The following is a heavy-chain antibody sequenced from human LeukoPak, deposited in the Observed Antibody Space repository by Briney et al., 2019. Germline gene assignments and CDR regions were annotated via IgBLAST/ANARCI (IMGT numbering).Heavy chain of an antibody. V-gene: IGHV1-18*01. J-gene: IGHJ4*02. Sequence: ASVKVSCKASGYTFTSYGISWVRQAPGQGLEWMGWISANNGSTNYAQKRQGRVAMTTDTSTSTAYMELKSPRSDDTAVYYCARDGVRPGDLDYWGQGTLVTVSS. CDR1: GYTFTSYG. CDR2: ISANNGST. CDR3: ARDGVRPGDLDY. D-gene: IGHD7-27*01.